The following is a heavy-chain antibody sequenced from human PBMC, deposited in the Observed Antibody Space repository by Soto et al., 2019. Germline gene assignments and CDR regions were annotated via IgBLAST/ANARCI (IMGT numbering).Heavy chain of an antibody. Sequence: QVQLVQSGDEIKKPGASVKVSCKASGYTFTSYGINWVRQAPGRGLEWMGWISAYNGNTNYAQKLQGRVTMTRDTSTSTAYMELRSLRSDDSAVYYCARDQYSNFDYWGQGTLVTVSS. CDR2: ISAYNGNT. CDR3: ARDQYSNFDY. J-gene: IGHJ4*02. V-gene: IGHV1-18*01. D-gene: IGHD2-21*01. CDR1: GYTFTSYG.